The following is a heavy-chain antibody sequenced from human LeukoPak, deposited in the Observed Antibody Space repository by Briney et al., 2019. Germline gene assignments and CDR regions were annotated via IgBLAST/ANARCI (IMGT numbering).Heavy chain of an antibody. CDR3: ARDLVVPAARYNWFDP. J-gene: IGHJ5*02. Sequence: PSETLSLTCTVSGGSISSGSYYWSWIRQPAGKGLEWIGRIYTSGSTNYNPSLKSRVTISVDTSKNQFSLKLSSVTAADTAVYYCARDLVVPAARYNWFDPWGQGTLVTVSS. D-gene: IGHD2-2*01. V-gene: IGHV4-61*02. CDR2: IYTSGST. CDR1: GGSISSGSYY.